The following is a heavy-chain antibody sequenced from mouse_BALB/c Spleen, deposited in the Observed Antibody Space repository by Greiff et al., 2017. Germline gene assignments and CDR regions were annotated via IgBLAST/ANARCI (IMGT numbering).Heavy chain of an antibody. Sequence: EVKVEESGGGLVQPGGSLKLSCAASGFTFSSYGMSWVRQTPDKRLELVATINSNGGSTYYPDSVKGRFTISRDNAKNTLYLQMSSLKSEDTAMYDCARDEEKWLLRAWFAYWGQGTLVTVSA. CDR1: GFTFSSYG. CDR3: ARDEEKWLLRAWFAY. V-gene: IGHV5-6-3*01. D-gene: IGHD2-3*01. J-gene: IGHJ3*01. CDR2: INSNGGST.